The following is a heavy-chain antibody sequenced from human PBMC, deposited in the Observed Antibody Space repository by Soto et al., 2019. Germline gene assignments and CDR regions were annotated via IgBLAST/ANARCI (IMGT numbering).Heavy chain of an antibody. CDR2: ISYDGSNK. V-gene: IGHV3-30*18. Sequence: GGSLRLSCAASGFTFSSYGMHWVRQAPGKGLEWVAVISYDGSNKYYADSVKGRFTISRDNSKNTLYLQMNSLRAEDTAVYYCAKDKSPSLAAAPDAFDIWGQGTMVTVSS. J-gene: IGHJ3*02. D-gene: IGHD6-13*01. CDR3: AKDKSPSLAAAPDAFDI. CDR1: GFTFSSYG.